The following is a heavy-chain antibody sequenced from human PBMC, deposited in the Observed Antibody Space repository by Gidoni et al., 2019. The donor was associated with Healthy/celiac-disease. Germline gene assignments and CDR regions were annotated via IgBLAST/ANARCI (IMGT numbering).Heavy chain of an antibody. J-gene: IGHJ6*02. V-gene: IGHV4-39*01. Sequence: QLQLQESGPGLVTPSETLSLTCTASGGSVGSSSYYGGWIRKPPGKGLEWIGSIYYSGSTYYNPSLKSRVTISVDTSKNQFSLKLSSVTAADTAVYYCARQGVTHPTEQPQYYYYGMDVWGQGTTVTVSS. D-gene: IGHD3-16*01. CDR2: IYYSGST. CDR3: ARQGVTHPTEQPQYYYYGMDV. CDR1: GGSVGSSSYY.